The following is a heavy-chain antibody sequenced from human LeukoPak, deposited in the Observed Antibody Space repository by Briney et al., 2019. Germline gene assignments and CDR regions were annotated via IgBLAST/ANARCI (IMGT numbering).Heavy chain of an antibody. CDR1: GDSVSSNSAA. Sequence: SQTLSLTCAISGDSVSSNSAAWNWIRQSPSRGLEWLGRTFYRSKWYNDYAVSVKSRITINPDTSKNQFSLQLNSVTPEDTAVYYCARDPVPYYYGSGSYKAFDIWGQGTMVTVSS. D-gene: IGHD3-10*01. J-gene: IGHJ3*02. V-gene: IGHV6-1*01. CDR2: TFYRSKWYN. CDR3: ARDPVPYYYGSGSYKAFDI.